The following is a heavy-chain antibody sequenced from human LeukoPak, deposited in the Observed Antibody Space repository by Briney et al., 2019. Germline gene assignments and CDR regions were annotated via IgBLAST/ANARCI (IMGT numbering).Heavy chain of an antibody. J-gene: IGHJ4*02. CDR2: ISSSGSTI. D-gene: IGHD5-24*01. CDR1: GFTFSSYE. V-gene: IGHV3-48*03. Sequence: PGGSLRLSCAASGFTFSSYEMNWVRQAPGKGLEWVSYISSSGSTIYYADSVKGRFTISRDNAKNSLYLQMNSLRAEDTAVYYCARERGDGYEFDYGAREPLVTVP. CDR3: ARERGDGYEFDY.